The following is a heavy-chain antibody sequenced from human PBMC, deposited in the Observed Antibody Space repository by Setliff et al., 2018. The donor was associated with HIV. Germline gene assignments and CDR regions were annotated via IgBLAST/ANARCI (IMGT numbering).Heavy chain of an antibody. CDR1: GGTFTSYD. J-gene: IGHJ5*01. Sequence: ASVKVSCKASGGTFTSYDINWVRQATGHGLEWMGWINPYSGNTGYAQKFQGRVTMTRETSTSTAYLELSNLRAEDTAVYYCVRGIYDSSGFWYPHGDSWGQGTLVTV. CDR3: VRGIYDSSGFWYPHGDS. D-gene: IGHD3-22*01. CDR2: INPYSGNT. V-gene: IGHV1-8*01.